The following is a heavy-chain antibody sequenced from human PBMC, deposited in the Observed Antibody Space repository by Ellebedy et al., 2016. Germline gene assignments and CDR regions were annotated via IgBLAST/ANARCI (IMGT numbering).Heavy chain of an antibody. Sequence: SETLSLXXTVSGGSISSYYWSWIRQPPGKGLEWIGYIYYSGSTNYNPSLKSRVTISVDTSKNQFSLKLSSVTAADTAVYYCARAGFGAAGTSYFDYWGQGTLVTVSS. J-gene: IGHJ4*02. CDR1: GGSISSYY. CDR3: ARAGFGAAGTSYFDY. D-gene: IGHD6-13*01. CDR2: IYYSGST. V-gene: IGHV4-59*01.